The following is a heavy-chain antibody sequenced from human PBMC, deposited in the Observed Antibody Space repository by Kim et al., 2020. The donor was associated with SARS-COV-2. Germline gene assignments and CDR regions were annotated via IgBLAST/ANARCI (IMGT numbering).Heavy chain of an antibody. J-gene: IGHJ5*02. CDR2: IYYSGST. D-gene: IGHD3-10*01. CDR1: GGSISSGGYY. Sequence: SETLSLTCTVSGGSISSGGYYWSWIRQHPGKGLEWIGYIYYSGSTYYNPSLKSRVTISVDTSKNQFSLKLSSVTAADTAVYYCASSTYYYGSGRPYNWFDPWGQGTLVTVSS. CDR3: ASSTYYYGSGRPYNWFDP. V-gene: IGHV4-31*03.